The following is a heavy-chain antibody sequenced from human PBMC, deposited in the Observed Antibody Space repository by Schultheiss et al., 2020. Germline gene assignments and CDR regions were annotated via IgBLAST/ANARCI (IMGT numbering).Heavy chain of an antibody. J-gene: IGHJ4*02. CDR1: GFTFANYA. Sequence: GGSLRLSCAASGFTFANYAMSWVRQAPGKGLEWVSTISGGGASTYYADSVEGRFTISRDNSKNTLYLQMNSLTAEDTAKYYCAKDMGGFDVSAALIDSWGQGTLVTVYS. D-gene: IGHD3-16*01. CDR2: ISGGGAST. V-gene: IGHV3-23*01. CDR3: AKDMGGFDVSAALIDS.